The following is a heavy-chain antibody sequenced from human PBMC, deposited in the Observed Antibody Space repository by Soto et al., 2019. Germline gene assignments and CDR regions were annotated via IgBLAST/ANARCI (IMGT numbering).Heavy chain of an antibody. V-gene: IGHV3-74*01. J-gene: IGHJ5*02. D-gene: IGHD3-10*01. CDR1: GFTFTTFW. Sequence: EVPLVESGGGLVQPGGSLRLSCAASGFTFTTFWMHWVRQAPGKGLVWVSRINGDGSTSNYADSVKGRFTISRDSAKNTVFLQMNSLRAEDTAVYYCARDQDTYGLGVSDRWGQGTLVTVSP. CDR3: ARDQDTYGLGVSDR. CDR2: INGDGSTS.